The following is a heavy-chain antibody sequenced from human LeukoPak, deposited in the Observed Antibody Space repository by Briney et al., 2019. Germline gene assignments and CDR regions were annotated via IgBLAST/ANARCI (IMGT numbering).Heavy chain of an antibody. D-gene: IGHD4-11*01. Sequence: PGGSLRLSCAASGFTFSSYAMSWVRQAPGKGLEWVSAISGSGGSTYYADSVKGRFTISRDNPKNTHYLQMSSLRAEDTGIYYCAKGGHYSFFDYWGQGTLVTVSS. CDR1: GFTFSSYA. J-gene: IGHJ4*02. CDR2: ISGSGGST. V-gene: IGHV3-23*01. CDR3: AKGGHYSFFDY.